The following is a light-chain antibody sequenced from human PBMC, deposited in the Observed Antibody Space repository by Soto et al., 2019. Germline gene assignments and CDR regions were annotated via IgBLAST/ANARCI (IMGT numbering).Light chain of an antibody. Sequence: DIQMTQSPSSLSASVGDRVTITCGASQSISSYLNWYQQKPGKAPKLLIYAASSLQSGVPSRFSGSGSGTDFTLTISSLQPEDFATYSCQQSYSTTWTFGQGTKVDIK. V-gene: IGKV1-39*01. J-gene: IGKJ1*01. CDR1: QSISSY. CDR3: QQSYSTTWT. CDR2: AAS.